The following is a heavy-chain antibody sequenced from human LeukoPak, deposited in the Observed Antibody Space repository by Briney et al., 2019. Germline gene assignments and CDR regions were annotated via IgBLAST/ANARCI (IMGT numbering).Heavy chain of an antibody. CDR1: GIIFRNYW. Sequence: GGSLRLSCTTSGIIFRNYWIHWVRQVPGKGLVWVSHITQDGSSTFYADSVKGRFTTSRDNAKNTVFLQMNSLTAEDTGVYYCATDDYRGLGYWGQGILVTVSS. J-gene: IGHJ4*02. D-gene: IGHD4-11*01. CDR3: ATDDYRGLGY. V-gene: IGHV3-74*01. CDR2: ITQDGSST.